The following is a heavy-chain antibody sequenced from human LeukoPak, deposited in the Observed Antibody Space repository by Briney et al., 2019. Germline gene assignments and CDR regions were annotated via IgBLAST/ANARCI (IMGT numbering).Heavy chain of an antibody. CDR1: GFTFNTYA. D-gene: IGHD6-19*01. CDR3: AKLYSSGWYHDY. V-gene: IGHV3-23*01. Sequence: GGSLRLSCAASGFTFNTYAMTWVRQAPGKGLEWVSAISGRDGSTYYADSVKGRFTISRDNSKNTLYLQMNSLRAEDTAIYYCAKLYSSGWYHDYWGQGTLVTVSS. J-gene: IGHJ4*02. CDR2: ISGRDGST.